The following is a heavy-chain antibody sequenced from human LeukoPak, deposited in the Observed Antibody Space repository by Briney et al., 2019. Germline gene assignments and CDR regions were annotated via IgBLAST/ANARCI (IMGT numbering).Heavy chain of an antibody. D-gene: IGHD4-11*01. J-gene: IGHJ3*02. CDR1: GGSISSNSSF. V-gene: IGHV4-39*01. Sequence: SETLSLTCTVSGGSISSNSSFWGWIRQPPGKGLEWIGSRYYSGSTYYNPSLKSRVTTSVDTSKNQLSLRLSSVTAADTAVYYCARRGRTVDAFDIWGHGTMVTVSS. CDR3: ARRGRTVDAFDI. CDR2: RYYSGST.